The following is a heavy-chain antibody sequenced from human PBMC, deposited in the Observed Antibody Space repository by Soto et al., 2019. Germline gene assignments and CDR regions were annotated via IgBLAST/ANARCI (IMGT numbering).Heavy chain of an antibody. Sequence: SQTLSLPCAISGDSVSSNRAAWNWIRQSPSRGLEWLGRTYYRSKWFNDYAVSVESLVTINPDTSKNQFSLHLNSVTPDDTAVYYCARTPSVAGRGYWFDPWGQGTLVTVSS. CDR3: ARTPSVAGRGYWFDP. J-gene: IGHJ5*02. V-gene: IGHV6-1*01. CDR1: GDSVSSNRAA. D-gene: IGHD6-19*01. CDR2: TYYRSKWFN.